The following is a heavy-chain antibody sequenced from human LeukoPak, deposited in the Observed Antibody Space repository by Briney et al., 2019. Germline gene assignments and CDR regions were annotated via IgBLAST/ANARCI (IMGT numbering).Heavy chain of an antibody. J-gene: IGHJ4*02. CDR1: GFTFSDYY. CDR2: ISSSGSTI. V-gene: IGHV3-11*01. Sequence: GGSLRLSCAASGFTFSDYYMSWIRQAPGKGLEWVSYISSSGSTIYYADSVKGRFTISRDNAKNSLYLQMNSLRAEDTAVYYCARDLYSSSWCYFVYWGQGTLVTVSS. D-gene: IGHD6-13*01. CDR3: ARDLYSSSWCYFVY.